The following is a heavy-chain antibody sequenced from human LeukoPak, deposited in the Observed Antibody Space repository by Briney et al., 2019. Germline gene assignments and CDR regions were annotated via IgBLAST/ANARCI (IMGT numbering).Heavy chain of an antibody. CDR3: AKAPSWRPTYYGMDV. Sequence: GRSLRLSCAASGFTFSSYGMHWVRQAPGKGLEWVAGISYDRSNKYYADSVKGRFTISRDNSKNTLYLQMNSLRAEDTAVYYCAKAPSWRPTYYGMDVWGQGTTVTVSS. V-gene: IGHV3-30*18. CDR2: ISYDRSNK. CDR1: GFTFSSYG. J-gene: IGHJ6*02. D-gene: IGHD3-3*01.